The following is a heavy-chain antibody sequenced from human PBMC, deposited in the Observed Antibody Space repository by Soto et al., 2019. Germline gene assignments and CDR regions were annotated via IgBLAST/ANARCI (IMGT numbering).Heavy chain of an antibody. J-gene: IGHJ5*02. V-gene: IGHV4-30-4*01. CDR1: GGSISSGDYY. CDR3: SRSEGFGELSFRVGTNWFDP. D-gene: IGHD3-10*01. CDR2: IYYSGST. Sequence: SETLSLTCTVSGGSISSGDYYWSWIRQPPGKGLEWIGYIYYSGSTYYNQSLKNQVTISLDTSKNKFSLKLSSVTAANKAVFFFSRSEGFGELSFRVGTNWFDPWGQGALVTVSS.